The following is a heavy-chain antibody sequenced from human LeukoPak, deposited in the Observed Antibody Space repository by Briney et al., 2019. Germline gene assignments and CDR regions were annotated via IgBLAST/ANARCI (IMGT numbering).Heavy chain of an antibody. J-gene: IGHJ3*02. D-gene: IGHD3-22*01. CDR2: ISYDGSNK. Sequence: GGSLRLSCAASGFTFSSDAMHWVRQAPGKGLEWVAVISYDGSNKYYADSVKGRFTISRDNSKNTLYLQMNSLRAEDTAVYYCARDTDDSSGYYYVGAFDIWGQGTMVTVSS. CDR1: GFTFSSDA. V-gene: IGHV3-30-3*01. CDR3: ARDTDDSSGYYYVGAFDI.